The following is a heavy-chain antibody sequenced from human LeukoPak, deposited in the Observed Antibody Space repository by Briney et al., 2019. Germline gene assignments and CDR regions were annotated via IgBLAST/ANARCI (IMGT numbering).Heavy chain of an antibody. J-gene: IGHJ4*02. D-gene: IGHD2-2*03. Sequence: GGSLRLSCAASGFTFSSYAMNWVRQAPGQGLEWVSAISDNGRHIYYADSVKGRFTISRDNSKNTLYLQMNSLRPDDTAMYYCAKWIYYYGSWGQGTLVTVSS. CDR2: ISDNGRHI. CDR3: AKWIYYYGS. CDR1: GFTFSSYA. V-gene: IGHV3-23*01.